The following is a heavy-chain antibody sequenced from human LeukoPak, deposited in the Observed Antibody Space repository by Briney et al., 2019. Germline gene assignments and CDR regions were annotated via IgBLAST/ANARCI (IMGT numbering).Heavy chain of an antibody. CDR2: INHSGST. D-gene: IGHD6-19*01. V-gene: IGHV4-34*01. CDR1: GGSFSGYY. J-gene: IGHJ4*02. CDR3: ARRIIAVAGTDYFDY. Sequence: PSETLSLTCAVYGGSFSGYYWSWIRQPPGKGLEWIGEINHSGSTNYNPSLKSRVTISEDTSKNQFSLKLSSVTAADTAVYYCARRIIAVAGTDYFDYWGQGTLVTVSS.